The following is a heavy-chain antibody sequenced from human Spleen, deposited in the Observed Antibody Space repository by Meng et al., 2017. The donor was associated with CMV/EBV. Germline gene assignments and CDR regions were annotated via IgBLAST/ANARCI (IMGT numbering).Heavy chain of an antibody. D-gene: IGHD3-10*01. CDR1: GGTFNSDA. J-gene: IGHJ4*02. CDR2: IIPIFNTA. Sequence: SVKVSCKASGGTFNSDAISWVRQAPGQGLEWMGGIIPIFNTANNAQKFQGRVTMTEDTSTDTAYMELSSLRSEDTAVYYCATKANYYGSGSYHFDYWGQGTLVTVSS. CDR3: ATKANYYGSGSYHFDY. V-gene: IGHV1-69*06.